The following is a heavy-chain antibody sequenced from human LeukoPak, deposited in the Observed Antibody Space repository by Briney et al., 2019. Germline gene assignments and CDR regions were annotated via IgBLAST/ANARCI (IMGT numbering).Heavy chain of an antibody. CDR1: GYTFTSYG. D-gene: IGHD4-23*01. Sequence: ASVKVSCKASGYTFTSYGISWVRQAPGQGLEWMGWISAYSGNTNYAQKLQGRVTMTTDTSTSTAYMELRSLRSDDTAVYYCARGARGVNSPYFDYWGQGTLVTVSS. J-gene: IGHJ4*02. CDR2: ISAYSGNT. CDR3: ARGARGVNSPYFDY. V-gene: IGHV1-18*01.